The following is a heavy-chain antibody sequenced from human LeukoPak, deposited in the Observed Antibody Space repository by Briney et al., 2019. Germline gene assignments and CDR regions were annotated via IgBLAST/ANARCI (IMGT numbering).Heavy chain of an antibody. J-gene: IGHJ4*02. D-gene: IGHD6-19*01. CDR3: AGGLQWLAHDC. CDR2: IYHSGST. V-gene: IGHV4-38-2*02. CDR1: GYSISSGYY. Sequence: PSETLSLTCTVSGYSISSGYYWGWIRQPPGKGLEWIGSIYHSGSTYYNPSLKSRVTISVDTSKNRLSLKLSSVTAADTAMYYCAGGLQWLAHDCWGQGTLVTVSS.